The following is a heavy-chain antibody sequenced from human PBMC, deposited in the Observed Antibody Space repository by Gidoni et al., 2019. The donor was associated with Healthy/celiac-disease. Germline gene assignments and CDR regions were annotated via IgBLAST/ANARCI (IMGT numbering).Heavy chain of an antibody. CDR2: ISSSSSYT. J-gene: IGHJ4*02. CDR3: ARAGRNYDFWSGDDY. Sequence: QVQLVESGGGLVKPGGSLRLSCAASGFTFSDYYMSWIRQAPGKGLEWVSYISSSSSYTNYADSVKGRFTISRDNAKNSLYLQMNSLRAEDTAVYYCARAGRNYDFWSGDDYWGQGTLVTVSS. D-gene: IGHD3-3*01. CDR1: GFTFSDYY. V-gene: IGHV3-11*05.